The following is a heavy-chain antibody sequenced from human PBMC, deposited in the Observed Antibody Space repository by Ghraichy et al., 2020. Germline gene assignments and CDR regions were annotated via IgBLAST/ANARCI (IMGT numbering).Heavy chain of an antibody. CDR3: TRGGVAAAFDS. D-gene: IGHD6-13*01. J-gene: IGHJ4*02. CDR2: IDGDGSNP. CDR1: GFTFRTYW. Sequence: GGSLRLSCAASGFTFRTYWMHWVRQAPGKGLLWVSRIDGDGSNPTYADSVKGRFTISRDNAKNTLYIQMNSLRAEDTAVYYCTRGGVAAAFDSWGQGTLVTVS. V-gene: IGHV3-74*01.